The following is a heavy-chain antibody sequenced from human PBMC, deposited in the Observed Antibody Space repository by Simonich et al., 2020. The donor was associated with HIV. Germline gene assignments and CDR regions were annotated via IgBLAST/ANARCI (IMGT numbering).Heavy chain of an antibody. J-gene: IGHJ5*02. CDR1: VFTFSSYW. CDR3: ARVRWSSGWNNWFDP. V-gene: IGHV3-7*01. D-gene: IGHD6-19*01. CDR2: IKKDESEK. Sequence: EVQLVESGGGLVQPGGSLRLSCAASVFTFSSYWMSWVRQGPGKGVEGLDNIKKDESEKYDVDSGKGRFTSSRDNDKNSLYLKMNSLRAEDTAVYYCARVRWSSGWNNWFDPWGQGTLVTVSS.